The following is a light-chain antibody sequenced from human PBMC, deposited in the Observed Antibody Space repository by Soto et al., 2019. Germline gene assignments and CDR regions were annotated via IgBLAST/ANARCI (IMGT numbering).Light chain of an antibody. J-gene: IGKJ4*01. CDR2: WAS. CDR3: QQYYSTPPT. CDR1: QSVLYSSNNKNY. V-gene: IGKV4-1*01. Sequence: DTVMTQSPDSLAVSLGERATINCKSSQSVLYSSNNKNYLAWYQQKPGQPPKLLIYWASTRESGVPDRFSGSGSGTDFTLTIRSLQAEDVAVYYCQQYYSTPPTFGGGTKVEIK.